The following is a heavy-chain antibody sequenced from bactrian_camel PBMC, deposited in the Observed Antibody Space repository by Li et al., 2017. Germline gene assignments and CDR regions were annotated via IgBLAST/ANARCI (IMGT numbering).Heavy chain of an antibody. J-gene: IGHJ4*01. D-gene: IGHD1*01. V-gene: IGHV3-2*01. CDR1: GSTTSLNC. Sequence: HVQLVESGGGSVQPGGSLTLSCVVSGSTTSLNCVGWFRQPTGEEHEGVASIDLFHGATNYADAVKGRFTISRDNAKNTLYLQMNSLKPEDTAMYYCAAGTSFTCFFFSCPRSSTWYSFLGQGTQVTVS. CDR2: IDLFHGAT.